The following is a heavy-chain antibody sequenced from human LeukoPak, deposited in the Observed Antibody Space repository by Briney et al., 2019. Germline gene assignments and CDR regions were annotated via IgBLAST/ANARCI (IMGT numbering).Heavy chain of an antibody. CDR1: GGSLSSYY. J-gene: IGHJ4*02. V-gene: IGHV4-59*01. Sequence: SETLSLTCTVSGGSLSSYYWSWIRQPPGKGLEWIGYIYYSGSTNCNPSLTSRVTISVDTSKNQFSLNLNSVTAADTAVYYCARTTVTTFNYWGQGTLVTVSS. CDR3: ARTTVTTFNY. CDR2: IYYSGST. D-gene: IGHD4-17*01.